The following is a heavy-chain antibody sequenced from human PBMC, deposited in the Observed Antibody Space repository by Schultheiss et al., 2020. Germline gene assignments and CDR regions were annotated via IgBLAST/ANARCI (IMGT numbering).Heavy chain of an antibody. J-gene: IGHJ6*04. CDR2: INHSGST. D-gene: IGHD6-19*01. Sequence: SETLSLTCAVYGGSFSGYYWSWIRQPPGKGLEWIGEINHSGSTNYHPSLKSRVTISVDTSKNQFSLKLSSVTAADTAVYYCARDSLRRRCNASGWKYYYYGMDVWGKGTTGTV. CDR1: GGSFSGYY. V-gene: IGHV4-34*01. CDR3: ARDSLRRRCNASGWKYYYYGMDV.